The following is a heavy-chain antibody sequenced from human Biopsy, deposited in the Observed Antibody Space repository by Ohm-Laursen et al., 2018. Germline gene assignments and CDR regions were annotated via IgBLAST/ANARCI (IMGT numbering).Heavy chain of an antibody. CDR2: LFYSGNTNSNPT. CDR3: ARAPHNVWNGHHYFDC. CDR1: GDSISNYY. V-gene: IGHV4-59*01. D-gene: IGHD3-3*01. J-gene: IGHJ4*02. Sequence: TLSLTCNITGDSISNYYWSWIRQSPGKGLEWIGYLFYSGNTNSNPTNYSPSLESRVSMSVDTTKNKFSLNLASVIAEDTAVYYCARAPHNVWNGHHYFDCWGQGTLVTVSS.